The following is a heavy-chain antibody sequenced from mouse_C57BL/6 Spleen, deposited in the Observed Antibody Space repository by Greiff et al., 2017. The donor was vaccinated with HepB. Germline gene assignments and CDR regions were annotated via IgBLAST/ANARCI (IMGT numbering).Heavy chain of an antibody. Sequence: EVHLVESGPELVKPGASVKISCKASGYSFTDYNMNWVKQSNGKSLEWIGVINPNYGTTSYNQKFKGKATLTVDQSSSTAYMQLNSLTSEDSAVYYCARSRSLPHAMDYWGQGTSVTVSS. J-gene: IGHJ4*01. V-gene: IGHV1-39*01. CDR3: ARSRSLPHAMDY. D-gene: IGHD6-5*01. CDR1: GYSFTDYN. CDR2: INPNYGTT.